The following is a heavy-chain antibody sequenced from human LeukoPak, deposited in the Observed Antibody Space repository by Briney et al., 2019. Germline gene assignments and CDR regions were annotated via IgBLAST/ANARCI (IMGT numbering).Heavy chain of an antibody. D-gene: IGHD3-10*01. CDR1: GFTFSRYW. J-gene: IGHJ4*02. CDR2: IDSDGSST. Sequence: GGSLRLSCAASGFTFSRYWMHWVRQAPGKGLVWVSRIDSDGSSTTYEDSVKGRFTISRDNAKNTLYLQMNSLRAEDTAVYYCARDGEGGYPVDYWGQGTLVTVSS. V-gene: IGHV3-74*01. CDR3: ARDGEGGYPVDY.